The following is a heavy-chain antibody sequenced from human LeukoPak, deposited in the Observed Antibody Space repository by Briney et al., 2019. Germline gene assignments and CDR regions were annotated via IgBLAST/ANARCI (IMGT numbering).Heavy chain of an antibody. CDR3: ARGARNSGSYYVDY. J-gene: IGHJ4*02. V-gene: IGHV1-69*01. CDR1: GGTFISYA. D-gene: IGHD1-26*01. Sequence: GASVKVSCKASGGTFISYAFTWVRQAPGQGLEWMGGIIPIFGTANYAQKFQGRVTITADESTSTAYMELSSLRSDDTAVYYCARGARNSGSYYVDYWGQGTMVTVSS. CDR2: IIPIFGTA.